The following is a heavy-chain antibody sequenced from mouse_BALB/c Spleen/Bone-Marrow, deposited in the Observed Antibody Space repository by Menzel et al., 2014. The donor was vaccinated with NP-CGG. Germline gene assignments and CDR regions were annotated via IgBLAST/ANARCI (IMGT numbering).Heavy chain of an antibody. D-gene: IGHD1-1*01. J-gene: IGHJ4*01. CDR1: GYTFTSYW. CDR2: INPSNGGT. V-gene: IGHV1S16*01. Sequence: QVQLKESGAELVKPGASVKLSCKASGYTFTSYWMHWVKLRPGQGFEWIGKINPSNGGTNYNEKFKRKATLTVDKSSSTAYMQLSSLTSEDSAVYYCTYMGYYGSSYAMDYWGQGTSVTVSS. CDR3: TYMGYYGSSYAMDY.